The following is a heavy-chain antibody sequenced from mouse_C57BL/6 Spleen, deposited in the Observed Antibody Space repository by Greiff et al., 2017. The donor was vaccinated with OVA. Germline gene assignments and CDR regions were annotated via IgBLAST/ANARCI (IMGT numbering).Heavy chain of an antibody. Sequence: EVQRVESGGDLVKPGGSLKLSCAASGFTFSSYGMSWVRQTPDKRLEWVATISSGGSYTYYPDSVKGRFTISRDNAKNTLYLQMSSLKSEDTAMYYSARGARYYGSDWYFDVWGTGTTVTVSS. CDR3: ARGARYYGSDWYFDV. CDR2: ISSGGSYT. D-gene: IGHD1-1*01. CDR1: GFTFSSYG. V-gene: IGHV5-6*01. J-gene: IGHJ1*03.